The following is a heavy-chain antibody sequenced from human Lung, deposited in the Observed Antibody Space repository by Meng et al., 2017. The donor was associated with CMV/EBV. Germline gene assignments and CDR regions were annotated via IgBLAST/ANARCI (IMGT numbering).Heavy chain of an antibody. CDR3: ARVGSDFWSGYWP. D-gene: IGHD3-3*01. V-gene: IGHV4-30-4*02. J-gene: IGHJ5*02. Sequence: SXTXSLXCTVSGGSISSGDYYWSWIRQSPGKGLEWIGYIYYSGSTYYNPSLKSRVTISLDTSKNQFSLKLSSVTAADTAVYYCARVGSDFWSGYWPSGQGXLVTVS. CDR2: IYYSGST. CDR1: GGSISSGDYY.